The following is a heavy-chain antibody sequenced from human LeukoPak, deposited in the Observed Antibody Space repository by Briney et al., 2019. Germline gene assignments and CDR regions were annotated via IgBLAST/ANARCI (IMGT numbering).Heavy chain of an antibody. CDR2: INAGNGNT. J-gene: IGHJ4*02. V-gene: IGHV1-3*01. D-gene: IGHD2-2*01. CDR1: GYTFTGYA. Sequence: ASVKVSCKASGYTFTGYAMHWVRQAPGQRLEWMGWINAGNGNTKYSQKFQGRVTITRDTSASTAYMELSSLRSEDTAVYYCARDLPRYCSSTSCQGNYWGQGTLVTVSS. CDR3: ARDLPRYCSSTSCQGNY.